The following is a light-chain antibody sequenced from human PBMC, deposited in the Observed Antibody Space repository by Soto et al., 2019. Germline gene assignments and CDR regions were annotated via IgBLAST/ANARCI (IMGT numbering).Light chain of an antibody. J-gene: IGKJ1*01. CDR3: QQYVTAFRS. V-gene: IGKV1-5*03. CDR1: QSISSL. Sequence: DIHVAQSPSGLSASIFGRGTITCRASQSISSLLAWYQQKPGTAPKRLIYKASTLESGVPSRFSGSGSGTESTLTISSLQPDDFATYYSQQYVTAFRSFGQGTKVDIK. CDR2: KAS.